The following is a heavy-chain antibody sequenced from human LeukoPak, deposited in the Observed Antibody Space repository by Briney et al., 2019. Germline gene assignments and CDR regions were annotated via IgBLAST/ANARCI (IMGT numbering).Heavy chain of an antibody. CDR1: GFTFSSYG. J-gene: IGHJ1*01. V-gene: IGHV3-33*01. Sequence: GGSLRLSCAASGFTFSSYGMHWVRQAPGKGPEWVAVIWFDESYKYYADSVKGRFTISRDNSNNTLYLQMTSLRVEDTAVYYWARAKRRKGYGAFFQHWGQGPLVTVSS. CDR3: ARAKRRKGYGAFFQH. CDR2: IWFDESYK. D-gene: IGHD5-24*01.